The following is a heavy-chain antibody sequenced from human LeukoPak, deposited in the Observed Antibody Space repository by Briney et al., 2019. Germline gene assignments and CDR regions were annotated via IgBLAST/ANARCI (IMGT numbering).Heavy chain of an antibody. Sequence: SGGSLRLSCAASGFTFSSYAMHWVRQAPGKGLEWVAVISYDGSNKYYADSVKGRFTISRDNSKNTLYLQMNSLRAEDTAVYYCARYTIAFDYWGQGTLVTVSS. V-gene: IGHV3-30*04. CDR2: ISYDGSNK. J-gene: IGHJ4*02. CDR1: GFTFSSYA. CDR3: ARYTIAFDY. D-gene: IGHD6-13*01.